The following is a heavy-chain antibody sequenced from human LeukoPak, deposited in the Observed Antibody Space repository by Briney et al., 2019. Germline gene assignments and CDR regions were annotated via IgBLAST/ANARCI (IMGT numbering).Heavy chain of an antibody. Sequence: GGSLRLSCAASGFTFSSYAMGWVRQAPGKGLEYVSAVSSNGGGTYYADSVKGRFTISRDNSKNTLYLQMGSLRAEDMAVYYCSRGAIFGVVITQYYFDYWGQGTLVTVSS. CDR3: SRGAIFGVVITQYYFDY. CDR1: GFTFSSYA. D-gene: IGHD3-3*01. V-gene: IGHV3-64*02. J-gene: IGHJ4*02. CDR2: VSSNGGGT.